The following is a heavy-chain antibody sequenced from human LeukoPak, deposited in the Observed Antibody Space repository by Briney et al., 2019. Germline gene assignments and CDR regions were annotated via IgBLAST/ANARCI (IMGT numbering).Heavy chain of an antibody. V-gene: IGHV4-39*01. D-gene: IGHD5-18*01. CDR1: GGSISSSSYY. J-gene: IGHJ4*02. CDR2: IYYSGNT. CDR3: ARQSTAMGTFDY. Sequence: PSETLSLTCTVSGGSISSSSYYWGWIRQPPGKGLEWIESIYYSGNTYYYPSLKSRGTISVDTSKNQFSLKLSSVTAADTAVYYCARQSTAMGTFDYWGQGTLVPVSS.